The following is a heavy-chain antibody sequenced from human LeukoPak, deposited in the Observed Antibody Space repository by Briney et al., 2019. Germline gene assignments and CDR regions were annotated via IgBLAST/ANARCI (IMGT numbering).Heavy chain of an antibody. V-gene: IGHV5-51*01. Sequence: GESLKISCKGSGYSFTNYWIGWVRQMPGRGLEWMGVIYPGDSDTRYSPSFQGQVTFSADKSISTAYLQGSSLKASDTAMYYCAKGGDNSAFLFYWGQGTMVTVSS. J-gene: IGHJ4*02. CDR3: AKGGDNSAFLFY. D-gene: IGHD3-16*01. CDR2: IYPGDSDT. CDR1: GYSFTNYW.